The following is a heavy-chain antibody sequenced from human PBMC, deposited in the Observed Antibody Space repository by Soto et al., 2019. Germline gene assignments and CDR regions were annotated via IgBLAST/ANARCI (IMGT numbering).Heavy chain of an antibody. CDR2: IYYSGST. D-gene: IGHD6-13*01. V-gene: IGHV4-59*01. CDR3: ARDPITVGSSSWDYFEY. Sequence: PSETLSLTCTVSGGSISSYYWSWIRQPPGKGLEWIGYIYYSGSTNYNPSLKSRVTISVDTSKNQFSLKLSSVTAADTAVYYCARDPITVGSSSWDYFEYWGQGTRVTVSS. J-gene: IGHJ4*02. CDR1: GGSISSYY.